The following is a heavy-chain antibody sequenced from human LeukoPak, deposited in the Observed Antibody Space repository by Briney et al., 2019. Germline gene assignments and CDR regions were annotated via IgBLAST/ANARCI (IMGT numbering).Heavy chain of an antibody. J-gene: IGHJ3*02. CDR1: GFTFSSFA. V-gene: IGHV3-23*01. CDR3: VNMQLVKGVFEI. CDR2: ISGGSENT. D-gene: IGHD6-13*01. Sequence: GGSLRLSCAASGFTFSSFAMSWVRQAPGKGLDWVSSISGGSENTYYADSVKGRFTISRDNSKNTLDLHLNSLTADDTAVYYCVNMQLVKGVFEIWGQGTRVTVSS.